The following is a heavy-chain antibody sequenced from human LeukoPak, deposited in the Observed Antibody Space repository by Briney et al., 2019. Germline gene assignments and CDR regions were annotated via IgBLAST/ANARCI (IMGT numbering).Heavy chain of an antibody. CDR3: ARGEDYYGLDV. D-gene: IGHD3-16*01. Sequence: GVLRLSCAASGFTFSTSWMSWVRQAPGKGLEWIGEIFHSGSTNYNPSLKSRVTISVDKSKNQFSLKLNSVTAADTAVYYCARGEDYYGLDVWGQGTTVTVSS. CDR2: IFHSGST. J-gene: IGHJ6*02. CDR1: GFTFSTSW. V-gene: IGHV4-4*02.